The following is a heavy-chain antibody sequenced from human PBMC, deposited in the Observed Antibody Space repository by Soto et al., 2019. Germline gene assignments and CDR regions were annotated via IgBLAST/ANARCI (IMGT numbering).Heavy chain of an antibody. CDR2: IYFRGST. V-gene: IGHV4-39*02. CDR3: ARATSSSGL. Sequence: SETLSLTCTVSGGSISSSTYYWGWIRQPPGKGLEWIGSIYFRGSTYYNPSLKSRVTVSVDTSKNSLYLQMNSLTADDTAVYFCARATSSSGLWGQGTLVTVSS. D-gene: IGHD6-19*01. CDR1: GGSISSSTYY. J-gene: IGHJ4*02.